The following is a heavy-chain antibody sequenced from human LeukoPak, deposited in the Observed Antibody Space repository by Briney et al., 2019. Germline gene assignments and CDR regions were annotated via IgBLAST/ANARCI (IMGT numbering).Heavy chain of an antibody. D-gene: IGHD1-26*01. V-gene: IGHV3-30-3*01. CDR1: GFTFSSYS. CDR2: ISYDGSNK. Sequence: GGSLRLSCVASGFTFSSYSMHWVRQAPGKGLEWVAVISYDGSNKYYADSVKGRFTISRDNSKNTLYLQMSSLRAEDTAVYYCAKDPVEWEQLLDYWGQGTLVTVSS. CDR3: AKDPVEWEQLLDY. J-gene: IGHJ4*02.